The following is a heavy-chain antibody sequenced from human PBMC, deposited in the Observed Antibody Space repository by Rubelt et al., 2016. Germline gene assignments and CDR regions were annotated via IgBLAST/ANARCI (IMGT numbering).Heavy chain of an antibody. CDR2: INPNSGGT. CDR1: GYTFTGYY. Sequence: QVQLVQSGAEVKKPGASVKVSCKASGYTFTGYYMHWVRQAPGQGLEWMGWINPNSGGTNYAQKFQGWVTITRDTSISPAYMELSRLRSDDTAVYYCARDDSPYYYDSSGYYDYWGQGTLVTVSS. D-gene: IGHD3-22*01. CDR3: ARDDSPYYYDSSGYYDY. V-gene: IGHV1-2*04. J-gene: IGHJ4*02.